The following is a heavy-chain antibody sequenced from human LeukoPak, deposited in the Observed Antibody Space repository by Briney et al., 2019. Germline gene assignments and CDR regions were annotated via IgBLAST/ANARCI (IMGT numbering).Heavy chain of an antibody. CDR1: GFTFSNAW. D-gene: IGHD6-13*01. V-gene: IGHV3-23*01. CDR3: AKGAGLGSSWHHLDS. J-gene: IGHJ4*02. Sequence: GGSLRLSCAASGFTFSNAWMNWVRQAPGKGLRWLSSISGNDGSTYYADSVKGRFTISRDNSKNPLFLQMNSLSPDDTAVYYCAKGAGLGSSWHHLDSWGQGTLVTVSS. CDR2: ISGNDGST.